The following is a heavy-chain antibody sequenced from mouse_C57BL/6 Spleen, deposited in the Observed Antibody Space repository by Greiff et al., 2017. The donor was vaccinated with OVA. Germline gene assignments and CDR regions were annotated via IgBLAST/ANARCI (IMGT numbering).Heavy chain of an antibody. CDR2: INPNNGGT. J-gene: IGHJ4*01. V-gene: IGHV1-26*01. Sequence: EVQLQQSGPELVKPGASVKISCKASGYTFTDYYMNWVKQSHGKSLEWIGDINPNNGGTSYNQKFKGKATLTVDKSSSTAYMELRSLTSEDSAVYYCARFRGSSFPYYAMDYWGQGTSVTVSS. CDR1: GYTFTDYY. D-gene: IGHD1-1*01. CDR3: ARFRGSSFPYYAMDY.